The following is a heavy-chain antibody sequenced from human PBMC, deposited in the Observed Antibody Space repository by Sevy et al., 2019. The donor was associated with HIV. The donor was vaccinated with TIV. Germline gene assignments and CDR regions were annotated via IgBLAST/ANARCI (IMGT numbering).Heavy chain of an antibody. Sequence: SETLSLTCTVSGGSVSTSYWSWIRQPAGKGPEWIGRVYSSGSTNYNPSLESRVTMSVDTSKNQFSLKLTSLTAADTAVYYCAKDSPYSGNWFFYWFDPWGQGTLVTVSS. D-gene: IGHD6-13*01. V-gene: IGHV4-4*07. CDR1: GGSVSTSY. J-gene: IGHJ5*02. CDR3: AKDSPYSGNWFFYWFDP. CDR2: VYSSGST.